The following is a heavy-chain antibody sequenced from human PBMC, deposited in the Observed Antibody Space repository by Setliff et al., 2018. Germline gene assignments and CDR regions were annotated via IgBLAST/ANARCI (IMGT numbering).Heavy chain of an antibody. Sequence: ASVKVSCKSSGYTFTSYGINWVRQAPGQGLEWMGWMSTYAQKFQGRVTMTTDTPTSTAYMELRSLTSDDTAVYYCARGPPDFVVVPAAAKFDYWGQGTPVTVSS. D-gene: IGHD2-2*01. CDR3: ARGPPDFVVVPAAAKFDY. J-gene: IGHJ4*02. CDR1: GYTFTSYG. V-gene: IGHV1-18*01. CDR2: MST.